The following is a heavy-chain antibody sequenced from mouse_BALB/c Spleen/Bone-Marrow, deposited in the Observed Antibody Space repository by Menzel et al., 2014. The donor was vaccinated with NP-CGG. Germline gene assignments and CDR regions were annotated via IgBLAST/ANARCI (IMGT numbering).Heavy chain of an antibody. Sequence: EAQRVESGGGLVQPGGSLKLSCAASGFDFTRYWMTWVRQPPGKGLEWIGEINPDSSTINYKPSLKVKFTITRDNHTNTLYLKMSKEKTEDTSLYYCARPCCYGSLDFWGAGTTVTVSS. J-gene: IGHJ1*01. CDR1: GFDFTRYW. D-gene: IGHD1-2*01. CDR3: ARPCCYGSLDF. CDR2: INPDSSTI. V-gene: IGHV4-1*02.